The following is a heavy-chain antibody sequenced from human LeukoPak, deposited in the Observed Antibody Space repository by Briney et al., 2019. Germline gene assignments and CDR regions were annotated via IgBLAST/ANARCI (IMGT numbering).Heavy chain of an antibody. CDR1: GFTFRNYG. J-gene: IGHJ4*02. D-gene: IGHD2-15*01. CDR3: AKSGLNRFDY. Sequence: GGTLRLSCAASGFTFRNYGMSWVRQAPGKGLEWVSAISGDAADIFYADSAKGRFTISRDNSKNTLYMQMNGLRAEDTAIYYCAKSGLNRFDYWGQGTLVTVSS. V-gene: IGHV3-23*01. CDR2: ISGDAADI.